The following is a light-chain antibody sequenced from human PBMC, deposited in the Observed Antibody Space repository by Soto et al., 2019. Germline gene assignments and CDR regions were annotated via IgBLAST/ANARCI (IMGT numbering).Light chain of an antibody. Sequence: EIVLTQSPATLSLSPGERATLSCRASQSVSSYLAWYQQKPGQAPRLLIYDASNRATGIPARFSGSGSGTDFTLTISRVEPEDFAVYYCQQYGSSQTFGQGTKVDIK. CDR2: DAS. V-gene: IGKV3-20*01. CDR1: QSVSSY. J-gene: IGKJ1*01. CDR3: QQYGSSQT.